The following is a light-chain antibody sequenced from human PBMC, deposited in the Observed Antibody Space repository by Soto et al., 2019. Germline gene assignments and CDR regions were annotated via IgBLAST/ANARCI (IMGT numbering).Light chain of an antibody. J-gene: IGLJ1*01. CDR3: SSYAGSSNV. Sequence: QSGLTQPPSASGSPGQSVAISCTGTSSDVGGCNYVSWYQQHPGKAPKLMIYEVNKRPSGVPDRFSGSKPGNTASLTVSGLQAEDEADYYCSSYAGSSNVFGTGTKVTVL. V-gene: IGLV2-8*01. CDR2: EVN. CDR1: SSDVGGCNY.